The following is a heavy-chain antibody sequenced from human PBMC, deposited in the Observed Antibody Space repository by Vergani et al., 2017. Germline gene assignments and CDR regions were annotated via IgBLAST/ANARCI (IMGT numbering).Heavy chain of an antibody. J-gene: IGHJ6*02. CDR1: GGTFSSYA. Sequence: QVQLVQSGAEVKKPGSSVKVSCKASGGTFSSYAISWVRQAPGQGLEWMGRIIPILGIANYAQKFQGRVTITADKSTRTAYMELSSLRSEDTAVYYCASGVVVVAATPWDYYYYGMDVWGQGTTVTVSS. D-gene: IGHD2-15*01. CDR2: IIPILGIA. V-gene: IGHV1-69*04. CDR3: ASGVVVVAATPWDYYYYGMDV.